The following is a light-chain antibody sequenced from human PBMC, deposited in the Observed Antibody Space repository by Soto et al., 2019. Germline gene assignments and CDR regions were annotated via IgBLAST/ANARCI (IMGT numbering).Light chain of an antibody. CDR1: QAISSW. CDR3: QQYNSYSSWT. V-gene: IGKV1-5*01. CDR2: DAS. Sequence: DIPMTQSPSTLSASVGDRVTITCRASQAISSWLAWYQQKPGKAPKLLIYDASSLKSGVPSTFSGSGSGTEFTLTISSLQPDDFATYYCQQYNSYSSWTFGQGTKVEIK. J-gene: IGKJ1*01.